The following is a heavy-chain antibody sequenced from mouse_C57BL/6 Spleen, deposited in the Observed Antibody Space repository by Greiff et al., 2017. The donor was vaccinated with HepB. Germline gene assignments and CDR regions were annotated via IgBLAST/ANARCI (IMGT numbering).Heavy chain of an antibody. CDR3: ARGGLRRAMDY. CDR2: IYPRSGNT. CDR1: GYTFTSYG. Sequence: QVQLQQSGAELARPGASVKLSCKASGYTFTSYGISWVKQRTGQGLEWFGEIYPRSGNTYYNEKFKGKATLTADKSSSTAYMELRSLTSEDSAVYFCARGGLRRAMDYWGQGTSVTVSS. V-gene: IGHV1-81*01. D-gene: IGHD2-2*01. J-gene: IGHJ4*01.